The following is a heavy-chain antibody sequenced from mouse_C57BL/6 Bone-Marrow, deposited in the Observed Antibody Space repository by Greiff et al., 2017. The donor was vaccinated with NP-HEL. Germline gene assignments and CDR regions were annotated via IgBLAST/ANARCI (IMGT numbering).Heavy chain of an antibody. Sequence: DVHLVESGPGLAKPSQTLSLTCSVTGYSITSYYWNWIRKFPGNKLEYMGYISYSGSTYYNPSLKSRISIIRDTAKNQYYLQLNSVTTEDTATYYCARSPLWLRRNYYAMDYWGQGTSVTVSS. CDR2: ISYSGST. CDR3: ARSPLWLRRNYYAMDY. D-gene: IGHD2-2*01. V-gene: IGHV3-8*01. J-gene: IGHJ4*01. CDR1: GYSITSYY.